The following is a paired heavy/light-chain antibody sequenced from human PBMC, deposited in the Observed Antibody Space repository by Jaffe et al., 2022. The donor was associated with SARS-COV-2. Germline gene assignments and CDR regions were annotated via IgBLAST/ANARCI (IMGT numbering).Light chain of an antibody. CDR2: AAS. V-gene: IGKV1-17*01. Sequence: DIQMTQSPSSLSASVGDRVTITCRASQGIRHDLGWYQQKPGKAPRRLIYAASNLQSGVPSRFSGSGSGTEFTLTISSLQPEDFATYYCLQHNSYPYTFGQGTKLEI. CDR3: LQHNSYPYT. CDR1: QGIRHD. J-gene: IGKJ2*01.
Heavy chain of an antibody. CDR2: IYPGDSDT. V-gene: IGHV5-51*01. Sequence: EVQLEQSGAEVKKPGESLKISCKGSGYRFTDYWFGWVRQMPGKGLDWMGIIYPGDSDTRYSPSFQGQVTISADKSISTAYLQWSSLKASDTAMYYCVSLGVYGMDVWGQGTTVTVSS. CDR1: GYRFTDYW. J-gene: IGHJ6*02. CDR3: VSLGVYGMDV.